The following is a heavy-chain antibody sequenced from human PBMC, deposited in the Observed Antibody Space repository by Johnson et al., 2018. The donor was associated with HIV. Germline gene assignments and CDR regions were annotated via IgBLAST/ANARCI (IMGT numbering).Heavy chain of an antibody. J-gene: IGHJ3*02. CDR3: AKDRGLSAFDI. V-gene: IGHV3-30*04. D-gene: IGHD3-10*01. CDR2: ISYDGSHK. CDR1: GFTFSSYA. Sequence: QVQLVESGGGVVQPGGSLRLSCAASGFTFSSYAMHWVRQAPGKGLEWVAVISYDGSHKYYADSVKGRFTISRDNSKNTLYLQMNSLRAEDTAVYYCAKDRGLSAFDIWGQGTMVTVSS.